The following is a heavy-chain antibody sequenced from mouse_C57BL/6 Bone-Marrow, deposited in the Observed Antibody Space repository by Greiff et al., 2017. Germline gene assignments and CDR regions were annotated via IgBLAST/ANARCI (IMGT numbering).Heavy chain of an antibody. D-gene: IGHD2-2*01. J-gene: IGHJ3*01. CDR3: AKRARWLRGFAY. Sequence: QVQLQQPGAELVKPGASVKLSCKASGYTFTSYWMHWVKQRPGQGLEWIGMFHPNSGSTNYNEKFKSKATLTVDKSSSTAYMQLSSLTSEDSAFYYCAKRARWLRGFAYWGQGTLVTVSA. CDR1: GYTFTSYW. CDR2: FHPNSGST. V-gene: IGHV1-64*01.